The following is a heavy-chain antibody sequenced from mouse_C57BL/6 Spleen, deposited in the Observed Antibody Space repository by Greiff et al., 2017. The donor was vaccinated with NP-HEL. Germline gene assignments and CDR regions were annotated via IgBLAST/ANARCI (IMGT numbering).Heavy chain of an antibody. Sequence: VKVVESGAELVRPGTSVKMSCKASGYTFTNYWIGWAKQRPGHGLEWIGDIYPGGGYTNYNEKFKGKATLTADKSSSTAYMQFSSLTSEDSAIYYCARGSPHWYFDVWGTGTTVTVSS. V-gene: IGHV1-63*01. CDR2: IYPGGGYT. J-gene: IGHJ1*03. CDR1: GYTFTNYW. CDR3: ARGSPHWYFDV.